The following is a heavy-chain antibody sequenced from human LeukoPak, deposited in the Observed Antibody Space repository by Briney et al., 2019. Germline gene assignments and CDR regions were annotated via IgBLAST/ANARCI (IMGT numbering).Heavy chain of an antibody. CDR2: VYYTDKT. Sequence: PSETLSLTCTVSGGSFSNYYWTWIRQSPGKALEWIGYVYYTDKTHYNPSLKSRVFISADTSQNQFSLRLSSVTAADTAVYYCARASMRRRDGYNRHYEIDYWGQGTLVTVSS. CDR3: ARASMRRRDGYNRHYEIDY. J-gene: IGHJ4*02. D-gene: IGHD5-24*01. V-gene: IGHV4-59*01. CDR1: GGSFSNYY.